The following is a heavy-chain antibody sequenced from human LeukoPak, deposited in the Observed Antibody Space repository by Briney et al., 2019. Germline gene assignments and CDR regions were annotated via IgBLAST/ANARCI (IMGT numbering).Heavy chain of an antibody. D-gene: IGHD4-23*01. CDR2: ISGSGGST. J-gene: IGHJ3*02. V-gene: IGHV3-23*01. Sequence: PGGSLRLSCAASGFTFSSYGMSWVRQAPGKGLEWVSAISGSGGSTYYADSVKGRFTISRDNSKNTLYLQMNSLRAEDTAVYYCARLTTTVVNPPQSDAFDIWGQGTMVTVSS. CDR3: ARLTTTVVNPPQSDAFDI. CDR1: GFTFSSYG.